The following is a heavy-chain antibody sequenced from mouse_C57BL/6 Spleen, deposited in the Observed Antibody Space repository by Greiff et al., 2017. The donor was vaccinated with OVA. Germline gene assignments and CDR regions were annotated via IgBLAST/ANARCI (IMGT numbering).Heavy chain of an antibody. CDR2: IWSGGST. CDR1: GFSLTSYG. J-gene: IGHJ3*01. Sequence: VQLQQSGPGLVQPSQSLSITCTVSGFSLTSYGVHWVRQSPGTGLEWLGVIWSGGSTDYTAAFLSRLSISKDNSKSQVFFKMNSLQADDTAIYYCARNYQGFAYWGQGTLVTVSA. V-gene: IGHV2-2*01. CDR3: ARNYQGFAY.